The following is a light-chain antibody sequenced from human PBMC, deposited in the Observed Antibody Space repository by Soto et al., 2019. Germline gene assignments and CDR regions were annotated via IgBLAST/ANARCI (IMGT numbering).Light chain of an antibody. J-gene: IGKJ4*01. Sequence: DIQMTQSPSSLSASVGDRVTITCQASQDISNYLNWYQQKPGKAPKLLIYDASNLETGVPSRFSGSGSGTDFTFTISSLQPEDIATYYCLQHGAYPLTFGGGTQVEIK. CDR3: LQHGAYPLT. CDR2: DAS. V-gene: IGKV1-33*01. CDR1: QDISNY.